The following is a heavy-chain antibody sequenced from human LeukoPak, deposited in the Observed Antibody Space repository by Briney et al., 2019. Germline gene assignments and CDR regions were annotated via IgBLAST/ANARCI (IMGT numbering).Heavy chain of an antibody. CDR3: AKYSAGTLYFDY. D-gene: IGHD6-19*01. J-gene: IGHJ4*02. CDR1: GFTLSSYA. V-gene: IGHV3-23*01. CDR2: ISGSGGST. Sequence: PGGSLRLSCAASGFTLSSYAMSWVRQAPGKGLEWVSAISGSGGSTYYADSVKGRFTISRDNSKNTLYLQMNSLRAEDTAVYYCAKYSAGTLYFDYWGQGTLVTVSS.